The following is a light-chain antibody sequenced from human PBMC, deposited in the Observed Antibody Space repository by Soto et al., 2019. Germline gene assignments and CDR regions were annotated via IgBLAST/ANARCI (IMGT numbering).Light chain of an antibody. V-gene: IGKV1-27*01. CDR3: QKYDSVPLI. J-gene: IGKJ4*01. CDR1: PGINSY. CDR2: ATS. Sequence: DIQLTQSPSSLSASVGDRVTITCRASPGINSYVAWYQKKPGKVPKVLIYATSTLQPGVPSRFSGGGSGTDFTLTISSLQPEDVATYYCQKYDSVPLIFGGGTKVEIK.